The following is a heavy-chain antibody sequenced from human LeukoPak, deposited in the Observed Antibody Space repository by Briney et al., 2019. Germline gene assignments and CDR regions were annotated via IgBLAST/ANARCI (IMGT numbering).Heavy chain of an antibody. Sequence: SETLSLTCTVSGGSISSGGYYWSWIRQHPGKGLEWIGYIYYSGSTYYNPSLKSRVTISVDTSKNQFSLKLSSVTAADTAVYYCARDTDLYYYDSSGYSPLMRGAFDIRGQGTMVTVSS. CDR1: GGSISSGGYY. CDR2: IYYSGST. J-gene: IGHJ3*02. CDR3: ARDTDLYYYDSSGYSPLMRGAFDI. D-gene: IGHD3-22*01. V-gene: IGHV4-31*03.